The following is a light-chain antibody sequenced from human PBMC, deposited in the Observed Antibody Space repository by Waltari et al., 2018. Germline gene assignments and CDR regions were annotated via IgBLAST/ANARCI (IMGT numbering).Light chain of an antibody. CDR2: KAS. J-gene: IGKJ2*01. CDR1: QSVDYW. V-gene: IGKV1-5*03. CDR3: QEYNGDPT. Sequence: DIQMTQSPSTMSAAIGDTVTITCRASQSVDYWLAWDQQKAGEAPKLLIYKASNLEDGVPSRFSGSGSGTEFTLTISSLQPDDLATYYCQEYNGDPTFGQGTKLEIK.